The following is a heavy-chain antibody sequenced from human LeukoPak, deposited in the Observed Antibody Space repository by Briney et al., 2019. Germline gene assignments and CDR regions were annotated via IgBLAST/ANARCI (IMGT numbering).Heavy chain of an antibody. CDR2: INHSGGT. V-gene: IGHV4-34*01. CDR3: ARVLPAAANWFDP. Sequence: PSETLSLTCAVYGGSFSGYYLSWIRQPPGKGLEWIGEINHSGGTNYNPSLKSRVTISVDTSKNQFSLKLSSVTAADTAVYYCARVLPAAANWFDPWGQGNPGHRLL. CDR1: GGSFSGYY. J-gene: IGHJ5*02. D-gene: IGHD2-2*01.